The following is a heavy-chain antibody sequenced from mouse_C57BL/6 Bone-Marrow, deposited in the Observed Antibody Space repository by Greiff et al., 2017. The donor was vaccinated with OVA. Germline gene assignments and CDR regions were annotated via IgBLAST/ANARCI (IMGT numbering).Heavy chain of an antibody. Sequence: VQLKQSGPELVKPGASVKIPCKASGYTFTDYYMDWVKQSHGKSLEWIGDINPNNGGTIYNQKFKGKATLTVDKSSSTAYMELRSLTSEDTAGYNCARGSDDGEGFAYWGQGTLVTVSA. V-gene: IGHV1-18*01. CDR1: GYTFTDYY. J-gene: IGHJ3*01. CDR2: INPNNGGT. D-gene: IGHD1-2*01. CDR3: ARGSDDGEGFAY.